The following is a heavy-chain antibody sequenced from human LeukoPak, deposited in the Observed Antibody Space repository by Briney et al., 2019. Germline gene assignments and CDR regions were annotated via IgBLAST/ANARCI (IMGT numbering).Heavy chain of an antibody. D-gene: IGHD4-17*01. CDR1: GFTFGSYA. Sequence: GGSLRLSCAASGFTFGSYAMGWVRQAPGKGLEWVSAISSSGASKYYADSVKGRFTISSDNSKNTLYLQMNSLRAEDTAMYYCAREALRGLTAIGYYFDFWGQGTLVTVSS. CDR3: AREALRGLTAIGYYFDF. CDR2: ISSSGASK. J-gene: IGHJ4*02. V-gene: IGHV3-23*01.